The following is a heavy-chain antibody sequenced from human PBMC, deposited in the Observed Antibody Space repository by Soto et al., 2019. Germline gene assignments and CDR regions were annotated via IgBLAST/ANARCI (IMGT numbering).Heavy chain of an antibody. J-gene: IGHJ4*02. V-gene: IGHV3-7*03. CDR2: IKPDGSGE. CDR1: GFTSSTYW. CDR3: ARVRCTTSDCFHDY. Sequence: EVQLVESGGGLVQPGGSLRLSCAASGFTSSTYWMSWVRQAPGKGLEWVANIKPDGSGEYYMDSVKGRFTISRDNDKNSLYLQMNSLRVEDTAMYYCARVRCTTSDCFHDYWGQGTLVTVSS. D-gene: IGHD2-21*02.